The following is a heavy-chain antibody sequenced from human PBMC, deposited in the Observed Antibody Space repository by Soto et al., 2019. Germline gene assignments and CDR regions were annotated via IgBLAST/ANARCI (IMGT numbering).Heavy chain of an antibody. CDR2: IIPIFGTA. Sequence: SVKVSCKASGGTFSSYAISWVRQAPGQGLERMGGIIPIFGTANYAKKFQGRVTITRDTSASTAYMELSSLRSEDTAVYYCARDKEPIGVLMVYALFDYWGQGTLVTVSS. V-gene: IGHV1-69*05. CDR1: GGTFSSYA. CDR3: ARDKEPIGVLMVYALFDY. J-gene: IGHJ4*02. D-gene: IGHD2-8*01.